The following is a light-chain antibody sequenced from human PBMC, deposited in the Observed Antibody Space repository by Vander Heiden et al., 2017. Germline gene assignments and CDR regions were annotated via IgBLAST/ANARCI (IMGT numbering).Light chain of an antibody. CDR3: QQYDKLPQWVLFT. V-gene: IGKV1-33*01. Sequence: DIQMTQSPSSLSASVGDRVTITCQASQDISNYLNWYQQKPGKAPKLLIYDASNLETGVPSRFSGSGFGKDFTFTISSLQPEDMATYYCQQYDKLPQWVLFTFGPGTKVDIK. CDR1: QDISNY. CDR2: DAS. J-gene: IGKJ3*01.